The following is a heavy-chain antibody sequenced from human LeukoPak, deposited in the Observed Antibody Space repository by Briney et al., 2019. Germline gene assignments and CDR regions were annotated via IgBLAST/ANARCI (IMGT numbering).Heavy chain of an antibody. D-gene: IGHD1-26*01. CDR1: GGSISSYY. V-gene: IGHV4-4*07. CDR2: IYTSGST. Sequence: PSETLSLTCTVSGGSISSYYWSWIRQSAGKGLEWIGRIYTSGSTNYNPSLKSRVTMSVDTSKNQFSLKLSSVTAADTAVYYCARNGGSGTYYDGSFDYWGQGTLVTVPS. J-gene: IGHJ4*02. CDR3: ARNGGSGTYYDGSFDY.